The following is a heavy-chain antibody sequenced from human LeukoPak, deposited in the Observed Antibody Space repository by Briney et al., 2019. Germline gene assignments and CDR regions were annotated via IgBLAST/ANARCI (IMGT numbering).Heavy chain of an antibody. CDR2: IRYDGGNQ. CDR3: AKVGSGWYGVDY. V-gene: IGHV3-30*02. D-gene: IGHD6-19*01. Sequence: GGSLRLSCAASGFTFSTYGMHWVRQAPGKGREWVAFIRYDGGNQYYAESVKGRFAISRDNSKNTLYMQMNSLRTEDTAVYYCAKVGSGWYGVDYWGQGTLVTVSS. CDR1: GFTFSTYG. J-gene: IGHJ4*02.